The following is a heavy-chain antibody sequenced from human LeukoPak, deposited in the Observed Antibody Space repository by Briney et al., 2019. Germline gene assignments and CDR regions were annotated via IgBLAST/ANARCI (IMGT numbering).Heavy chain of an antibody. CDR2: IKQDGSEK. Sequence: QPGGSLRLSCAASGFTFSSYWMSWVRQAPGKGLEWVANIKQDGSEKYYVDSVKGRFTISRDNAKNSLYLQMNSLRAEDTAVYYCARDLNSGYYYGMDVWGQGTTVTVSS. D-gene: IGHD3-10*01. CDR3: ARDLNSGYYYGMDV. CDR1: GFTFSSYW. V-gene: IGHV3-7*01. J-gene: IGHJ6*02.